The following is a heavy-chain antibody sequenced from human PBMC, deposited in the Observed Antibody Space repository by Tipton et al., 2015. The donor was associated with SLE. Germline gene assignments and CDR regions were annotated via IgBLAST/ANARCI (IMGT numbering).Heavy chain of an antibody. D-gene: IGHD1-26*01. CDR2: IYARGGT. CDR3: ARDRWESFYWFDP. Sequence: TLSLTCTVSGGSIGIISYYWGWIRQPPGKGLEWIGRIYARGGTNYNPSLKSRVTISVDTSKNQFSLKLTSVTAADTAVYYCARDRWESFYWFDPWGQGTLVTVSS. J-gene: IGHJ5*02. CDR1: GGSIGIISYY. V-gene: IGHV4-61*02.